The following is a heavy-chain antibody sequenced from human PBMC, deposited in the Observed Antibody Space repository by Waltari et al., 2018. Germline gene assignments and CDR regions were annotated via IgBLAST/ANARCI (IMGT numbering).Heavy chain of an antibody. D-gene: IGHD6-13*01. V-gene: IGHV4-4*02. J-gene: IGHJ4*02. Sequence: QVQLQESGPGLVKPSGTLSLTCAVSGGSISSSNWWSWVRQPPGKGLEWIGSIYYSGSTYYNPSLKSRVTISVDTSKNQFSLKLSSVTAADTAVYYCARLDSSSWHPFDYWGQGTLVTVSS. CDR2: IYYSGST. CDR3: ARLDSSSWHPFDY. CDR1: GGSISSSNW.